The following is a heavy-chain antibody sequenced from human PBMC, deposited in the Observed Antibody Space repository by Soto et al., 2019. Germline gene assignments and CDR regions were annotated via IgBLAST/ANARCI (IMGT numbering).Heavy chain of an antibody. CDR2: IIPIFGTA. Sequence: QVQLVQSGAEVKKPGSSAKVSCKASGGTFSSYAISWVRQAPGQGLEWMGGIIPIFGTANYAQKFQGRVTITAGESTSTAYMELSSLRSEDTAVYYCAMSIVGATYFDYWGQGTLVTVSS. CDR3: AMSIVGATYFDY. CDR1: GGTFSSYA. V-gene: IGHV1-69*12. D-gene: IGHD1-26*01. J-gene: IGHJ4*02.